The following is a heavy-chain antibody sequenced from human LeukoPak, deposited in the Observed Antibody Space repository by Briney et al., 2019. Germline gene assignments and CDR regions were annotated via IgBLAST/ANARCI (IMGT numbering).Heavy chain of an antibody. D-gene: IGHD6-19*01. CDR1: GFPFSSYG. Sequence: PGGSLRLSCAASGFPFSSYGMLWVREAPGKGLVWVARLVYDARSDYANSVKGRFSISRDDSKNTLFLDMSNLRVEDTALYYCARDLSAAFDFWGQGVLVTVSS. CDR2: LVYDARSD. J-gene: IGHJ4*02. V-gene: IGHV3-33*01. CDR3: ARDLSAAFDF.